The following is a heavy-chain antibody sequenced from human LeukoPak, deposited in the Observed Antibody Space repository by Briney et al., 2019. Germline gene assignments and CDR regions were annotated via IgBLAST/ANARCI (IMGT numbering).Heavy chain of an antibody. Sequence: ASVKVSCKASGYTFTGYYMHWVRQAPGQGLEWMGWINPNSGGTNYAQKFQGRVTMTRDTSISTAYTELSRLRSDDTAVYYCARVYVAYYGYGMDVWGQGTTVTVSS. D-gene: IGHD3-10*01. J-gene: IGHJ6*02. CDR3: ARVYVAYYGYGMDV. CDR2: INPNSGGT. V-gene: IGHV1-2*02. CDR1: GYTFTGYY.